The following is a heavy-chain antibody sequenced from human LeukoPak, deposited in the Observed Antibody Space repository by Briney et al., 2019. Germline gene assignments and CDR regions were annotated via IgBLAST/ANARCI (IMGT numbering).Heavy chain of an antibody. D-gene: IGHD2-15*01. CDR1: GGSFSGYY. V-gene: IGHV4-34*01. Sequence: PSETLSLTCAVYGGSFSGYYWSWIRQPPGKGLEWIGEINHSGSTNYNPSLKSRVTISVDTPKNQFSLKLSPVTAADTAVYYCARGRQEDIVVVVAAKVFDWFDPWGQGTLVTVSS. CDR3: ARGRQEDIVVVVAAKVFDWFDP. CDR2: INHSGST. J-gene: IGHJ5*02.